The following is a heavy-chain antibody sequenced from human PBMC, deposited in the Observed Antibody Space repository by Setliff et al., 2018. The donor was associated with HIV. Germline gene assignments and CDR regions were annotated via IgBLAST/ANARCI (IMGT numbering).Heavy chain of an antibody. CDR1: GFSISSRYY. Sequence: SETLSLTCDVSGFSISSRYYWGGIRQPPGKGLEWSGNIYHTGSSYYNPSLNDRVTISVDTSKNQFSLKLGSVTAADTAVYYCARESPSSSWCYFDFWGLGTLVTVSS. J-gene: IGHJ4*02. CDR2: IYHTGSS. D-gene: IGHD6-13*01. V-gene: IGHV4-38-2*02. CDR3: ARESPSSSWCYFDF.